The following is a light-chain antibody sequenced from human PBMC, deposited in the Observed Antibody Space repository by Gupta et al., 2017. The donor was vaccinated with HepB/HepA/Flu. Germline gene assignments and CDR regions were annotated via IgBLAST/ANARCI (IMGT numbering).Light chain of an antibody. CDR3: QQYGT. J-gene: IGKJ1*01. CDR1: QSISSW. Sequence: DIQMTQSPSTLSASVGDTVTITCRASQSISSWLAWYQQKRGKAPKLLIYKASTLESGVPSRFSGGGSGTEFTLTISSLQPDDFATYYCQQYGTFGQGTKVEI. V-gene: IGKV1-5*03. CDR2: KAS.